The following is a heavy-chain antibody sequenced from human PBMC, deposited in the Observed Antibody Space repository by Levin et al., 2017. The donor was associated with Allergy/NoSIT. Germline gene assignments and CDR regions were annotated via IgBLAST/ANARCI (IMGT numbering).Heavy chain of an antibody. Sequence: SETLSLTCTVSGGSISSSSYYWGWIRQPPGTGLEWIGSIYYSGSTYYNPSLKSRVTISVDTSKNQFSLKLSSVTAADTAVYYCARREDYYDSSGYHDAFDIWGQGTMVTVSS. D-gene: IGHD3-22*01. CDR3: ARREDYYDSSGYHDAFDI. CDR2: IYYSGST. V-gene: IGHV4-39*01. J-gene: IGHJ3*02. CDR1: GGSISSSSYY.